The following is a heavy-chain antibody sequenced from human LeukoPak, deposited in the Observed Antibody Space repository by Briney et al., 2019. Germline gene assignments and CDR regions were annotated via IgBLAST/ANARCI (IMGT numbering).Heavy chain of an antibody. CDR2: IYYSGST. CDR1: GGSICSGGYY. V-gene: IGHV4-31*03. Sequence: PSETLSLTCTVSGGSICSGGYYWSWIRQHPGKGLEWIGYIYYSGSTYYNPSLKSRVTISVYTSKNQFSLKLSSVTAADTAVYYCARGDSSSWYVGYWFDPWGQGTLVTVSS. J-gene: IGHJ5*02. D-gene: IGHD6-13*01. CDR3: ARGDSSSWYVGYWFDP.